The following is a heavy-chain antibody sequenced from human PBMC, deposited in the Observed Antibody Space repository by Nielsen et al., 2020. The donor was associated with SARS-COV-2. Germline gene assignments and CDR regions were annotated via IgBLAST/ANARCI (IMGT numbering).Heavy chain of an antibody. D-gene: IGHD3-16*01. V-gene: IGHV4-61*08. CDR1: GGSISSGGYY. CDR2: IYYSGST. CDR3: ARGQELWSPVWFDP. Sequence: SETLSLTCTVSGGSISSGGYYWSWIRQTPGRGLEWIGYIYYSGSTNSNPSLKSRVTISLHPSKIQFSLKLTSVTAADSAMYYCARGQELWSPVWFDPWGQGTLVTVSS. J-gene: IGHJ5*02.